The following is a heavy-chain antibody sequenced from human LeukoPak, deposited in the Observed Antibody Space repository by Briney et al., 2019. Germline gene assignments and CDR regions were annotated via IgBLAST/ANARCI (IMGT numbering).Heavy chain of an antibody. Sequence: SETLSLTCTVSGGSISSSSYYWGWIRQPPGKGLEWIGSIYYSGSTYYNPSLKSRVTISVDTSKNQFSLKLSSVTAADTAVYYCARFRANYYYYGMDVWGKGTTVTVSS. CDR2: IYYSGST. CDR3: ARFRANYYYYGMDV. V-gene: IGHV4-39*01. CDR1: GGSISSSSYY. J-gene: IGHJ6*04.